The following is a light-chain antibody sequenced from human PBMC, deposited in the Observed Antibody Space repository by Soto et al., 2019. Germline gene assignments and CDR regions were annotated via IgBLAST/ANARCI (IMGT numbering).Light chain of an antibody. CDR1: SSDVGGYNY. CDR3: SSYTSSSTSYV. V-gene: IGLV2-14*01. Sequence: QSALTQPASVSGSPGQSITISCTGTSSDVGGYNYVSWYQQHPGEAPKLMIYDVSNRPSGVSNRFSGSKSGNTASLTISGLQAEDEADYYCSSYTSSSTSYVFVTGTKVTVL. CDR2: DVS. J-gene: IGLJ1*01.